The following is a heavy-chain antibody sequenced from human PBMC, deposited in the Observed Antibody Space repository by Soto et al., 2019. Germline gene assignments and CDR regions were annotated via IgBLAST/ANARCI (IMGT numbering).Heavy chain of an antibody. D-gene: IGHD6-19*01. CDR3: ARAWTGYSSHFDY. CDR2: IYYSGST. Sequence: SETLSLTCTVSGGSISSGDYYWSWIRQPPGKGLEWIGYIYYSGSTYYNPSLKSRVTISVDTSKNQFSLKLSSVTAADTAVYYCARAWTGYSSHFDYWGQGTLVTISS. V-gene: IGHV4-30-4*01. CDR1: GGSISSGDYY. J-gene: IGHJ4*02.